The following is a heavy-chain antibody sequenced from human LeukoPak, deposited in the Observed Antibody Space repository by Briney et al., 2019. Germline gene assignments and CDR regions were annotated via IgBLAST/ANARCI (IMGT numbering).Heavy chain of an antibody. J-gene: IGHJ4*02. CDR3: ARGDHLFDY. V-gene: IGHV3-48*02. D-gene: IGHD3-16*01. CDR2: ISSSGSSI. Sequence: GGSLRLSCGASGFTFNTYSMSWVRQAPGKGLEWVSYISSSGSSISYADSVKGRFTISRVNAQNSLYLQMNTLTDEDTAVYYCARGDHLFDYWGQGTLVTVSS. CDR1: GFTFNTYS.